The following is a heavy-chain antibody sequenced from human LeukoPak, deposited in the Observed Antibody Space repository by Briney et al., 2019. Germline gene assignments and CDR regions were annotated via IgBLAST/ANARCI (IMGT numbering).Heavy chain of an antibody. J-gene: IGHJ3*02. V-gene: IGHV4-34*01. CDR2: INHSGST. D-gene: IGHD6-13*01. CDR1: GGSFSGYY. Sequence: SETLSLTCAVYGGSFSGYYWSWIRQPPGKGLEWIGEINHSGSTNYNPSLKSRVTISVDTPKNQFSLKLSSVTAADTAVYYCARATGYSRGTFDIWGQGTMVTVSS. CDR3: ARATGYSRGTFDI.